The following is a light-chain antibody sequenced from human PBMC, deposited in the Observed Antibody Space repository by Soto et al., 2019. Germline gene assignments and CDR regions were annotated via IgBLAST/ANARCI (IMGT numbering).Light chain of an antibody. CDR2: DAS. J-gene: IGKJ2*01. CDR1: QSISSW. V-gene: IGKV1-5*01. Sequence: DIQMTQSPSTLSASVGDRVTITCRASQSISSWLAWYQQKPGKAPKLLIYDASSLESGVPSRFGGSGSGTEFTLTIISLQPDYVATYYCQQYNSYPYPFGQGTKLEIK. CDR3: QQYNSYPYP.